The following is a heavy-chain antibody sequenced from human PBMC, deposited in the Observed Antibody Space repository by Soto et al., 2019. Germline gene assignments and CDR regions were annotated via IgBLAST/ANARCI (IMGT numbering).Heavy chain of an antibody. V-gene: IGHV3-49*04. CDR2: IRSKAYGGTT. Sequence: GGSLRLSCTASGFTFGDYAMSWVRQAPGKGLEWVGSIRSKAYGGTTEYAASVKGRFTISRDDSKSIAYLQMNSLKTEDTAVYYCTRDRFTYYDFWSGYAGMDVWGQGTTVTVSS. J-gene: IGHJ6*02. CDR3: TRDRFTYYDFWSGYAGMDV. D-gene: IGHD3-3*01. CDR1: GFTFGDYA.